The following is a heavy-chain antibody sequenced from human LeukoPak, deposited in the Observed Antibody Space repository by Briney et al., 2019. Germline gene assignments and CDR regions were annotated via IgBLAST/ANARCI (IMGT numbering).Heavy chain of an antibody. D-gene: IGHD4-17*01. CDR3: ARVTAVTSVDY. J-gene: IGHJ4*02. CDR1: GASISTYY. Sequence: SETLSLTCTVSGASISTYYWSWIRQPPGKGLEWVGYIYYSGSTNYNPSLKSRVTISVDTSKNQFSLKLSSVTAADTAVYYCARVTAVTSVDYWGQGTLVTVSS. CDR2: IYYSGST. V-gene: IGHV4-59*01.